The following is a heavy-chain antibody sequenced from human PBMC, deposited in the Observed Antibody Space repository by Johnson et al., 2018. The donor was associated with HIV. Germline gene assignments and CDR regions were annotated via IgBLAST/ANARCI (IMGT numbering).Heavy chain of an antibody. V-gene: IGHV3-30*04. J-gene: IGHJ3*02. CDR2: ISYDGGSK. Sequence: QVQLVESGGGLVQPGGSLRLSCAASGFTFSSYAMHWVRQAPGKGLEWVAIISYDGGSKYYADSVKGRFTVSRDNSKNTLYLQINSLRPEDTAVYYCAKGGSCTTQIRVQKGAFEIWGQGTMVTVSS. CDR3: AKGGSCTTQIRVQKGAFEI. CDR1: GFTFSSYA. D-gene: IGHD1-1*01.